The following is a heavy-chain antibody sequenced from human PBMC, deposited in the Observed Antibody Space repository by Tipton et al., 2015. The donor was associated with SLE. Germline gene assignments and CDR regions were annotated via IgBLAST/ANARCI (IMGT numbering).Heavy chain of an antibody. J-gene: IGHJ3*02. CDR3: ARHLTLSAGGGFDI. V-gene: IGHV4-34*01. CDR1: GGSFSGYY. CDR2: INHSGST. D-gene: IGHD2-15*01. Sequence: LRLSCAVYGGSFSGYYWSWIRQPPGKGLEWIGEINHSGSTKYNPSLKSRVTISVDTSKNQFSLKLSSVTAADTAVYYCARHLTLSAGGGFDIWGQGTMATVSS.